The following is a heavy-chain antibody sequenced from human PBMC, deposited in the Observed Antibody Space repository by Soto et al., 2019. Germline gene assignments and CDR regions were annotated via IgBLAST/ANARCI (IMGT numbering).Heavy chain of an antibody. CDR1: GFTFSSYS. CDR3: ARAHHITMIVVYDY. J-gene: IGHJ4*02. Sequence: PGGSLRLSCAASGFTFSSYSMNWVRQAPGKGLEWVSSISSSSSYIYYADSVKGRFTISRDNAKNSLYLQMNSLRAEDTAVYYCARAHHITMIVVYDYWGQGTLVTVSS. CDR2: ISSSSSYI. V-gene: IGHV3-21*01. D-gene: IGHD3-22*01.